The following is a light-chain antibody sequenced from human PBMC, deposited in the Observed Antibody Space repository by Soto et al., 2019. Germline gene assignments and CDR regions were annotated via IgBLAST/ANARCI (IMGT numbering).Light chain of an antibody. Sequence: DIQMTQSPSSLSVSVGDRVTITCRASQNIGTSLNWYQMKLGRAPTLLIYSASTLQSGAPSRFRGGGSGTDFTLTINSLQPEDFATYSCQQSYNAPYTFGQGTMLEIK. CDR3: QQSYNAPYT. CDR2: SAS. J-gene: IGKJ2*01. CDR1: QNIGTS. V-gene: IGKV1-39*01.